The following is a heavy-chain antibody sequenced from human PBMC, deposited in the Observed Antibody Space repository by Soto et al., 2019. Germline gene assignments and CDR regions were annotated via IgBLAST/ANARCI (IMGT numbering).Heavy chain of an antibody. D-gene: IGHD2-2*01. V-gene: IGHV3-33*01. CDR2: IWYDGSNK. CDR3: AREGMVVVPAAENYYFDY. Sequence: QVQLVESGGGVVQPGRSLRLSCAASGFTFSSYGRHWVRQAADKGLEWVAVIWYDGSNKYYADSVKGRFTISRDNSKNTLYLQMNSLRAEDTAVYHCAREGMVVVPAAENYYFDYWGQGTLVTVSS. CDR1: GFTFSSYG. J-gene: IGHJ4*02.